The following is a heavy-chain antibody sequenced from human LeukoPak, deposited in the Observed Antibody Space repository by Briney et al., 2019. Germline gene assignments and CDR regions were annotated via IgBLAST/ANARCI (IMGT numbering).Heavy chain of an antibody. CDR1: GFTFSSYS. CDR3: ARGLGSPFYFDN. V-gene: IGHV3-48*01. D-gene: IGHD3-16*01. CDR2: ISSSSTI. Sequence: GGSLRLSCAASGFTFSSYSMNWVRQAPGKGLEWVSYISSSSTIYYADSVKGRFTISRDNAKNSLYLQMNSLRAEDMAVYYCARGLGSPFYFDNWGQGTLVTVSS. J-gene: IGHJ4*02.